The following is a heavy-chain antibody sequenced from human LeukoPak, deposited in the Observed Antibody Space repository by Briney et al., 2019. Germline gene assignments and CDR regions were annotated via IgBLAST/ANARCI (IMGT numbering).Heavy chain of an antibody. Sequence: SETLSLTCAVYGGSFSGYYWSWIRQPPGKGLEWIGEINHSGSTNYNPSLKSRVTISVDTSKNQFSLKLSSVTAADTAVYYCAGASGWYYFDYWGQGTLVAVSS. V-gene: IGHV4-34*01. CDR2: INHSGST. D-gene: IGHD2-8*01. CDR1: GGSFSGYY. J-gene: IGHJ4*02. CDR3: AGASGWYYFDY.